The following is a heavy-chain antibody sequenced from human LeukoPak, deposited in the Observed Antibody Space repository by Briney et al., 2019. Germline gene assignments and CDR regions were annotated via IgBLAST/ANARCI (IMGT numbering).Heavy chain of an antibody. V-gene: IGHV3-74*01. J-gene: IGHJ4*02. Sequence: GRSLRLSCAASGFIFNDYWMLCARQVPGKGLGWLSLIVRDGALRIYADSVKGRFTVSRDNARKALYLQMNSLKEEDTAIYYCVASRWSGALDFWGQGSLVTVSS. CDR3: VASRWSGALDF. CDR1: GFIFNDYW. D-gene: IGHD3-3*01. CDR2: IVRDGALR.